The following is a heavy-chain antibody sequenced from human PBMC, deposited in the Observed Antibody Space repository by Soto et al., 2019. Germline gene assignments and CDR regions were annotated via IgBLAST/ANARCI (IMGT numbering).Heavy chain of an antibody. D-gene: IGHD6-25*01. J-gene: IGHJ5*02. CDR3: AGEAAGILNWVDP. Sequence: QVQLQESGPGLVKPSQTLSLTCTVSGGSISSGGYYWSWIRQHPGKGLEWIGYIYHSGSTYYNPSLRNRVTIAVDTSTNHFSLKLSSVTVADTDVYYCAGEAAGILNWVDPWGQGTLVTVSS. CDR1: GGSISSGGYY. V-gene: IGHV4-31*03. CDR2: IYHSGST.